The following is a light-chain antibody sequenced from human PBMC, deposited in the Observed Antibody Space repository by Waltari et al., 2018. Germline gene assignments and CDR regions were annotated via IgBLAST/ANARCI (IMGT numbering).Light chain of an antibody. CDR3: QQYHNSPPT. CDR2: GAS. J-gene: IGKJ1*01. V-gene: IGKV3-15*01. CDR1: QSVRSN. Sequence: EIVMTQSPAPLSLSPGERATLSCRASQSVRSNLAWYQQKRGQAPRLLIYGASTRTTDFPGRFSGSGSGTDFTLTITSLQSEDFAVYYCQQYHNSPPTFGQGTKVEIK.